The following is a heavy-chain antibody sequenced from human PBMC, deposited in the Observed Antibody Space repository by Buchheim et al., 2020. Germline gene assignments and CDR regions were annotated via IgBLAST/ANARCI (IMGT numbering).Heavy chain of an antibody. D-gene: IGHD3-16*01. CDR2: IYHSGST. CDR3: ARDGGPGMDV. V-gene: IGHV4-39*07. J-gene: IGHJ6*02. CDR1: GGPISRTIYY. Sequence: QLQLQESGPGLVKPSETLSLTCSVSGGPISRTIYYWGWIRQPPGKGLEWIGEIYHSGSTNYNPSLKSRVTISVDKSKNQFSLKLSSVTAADTAVYYCARDGGPGMDVWGQGTT.